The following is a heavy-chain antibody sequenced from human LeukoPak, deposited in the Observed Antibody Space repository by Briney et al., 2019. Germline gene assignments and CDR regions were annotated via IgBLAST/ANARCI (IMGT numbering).Heavy chain of an antibody. CDR2: ISSSSSYI. CDR1: GFTFSSYS. V-gene: IGHV3-21*01. CDR3: TRVPPTVYDSSGYYYY. D-gene: IGHD3-22*01. Sequence: GGSLRLSCAASGFTFSSYSMNWVRQAPGKGLEWVSSISSSSSYIYYADSVKGRFTISRDNAKNTLYLQMNSLRAEDTAMYYCTRVPPTVYDSSGYYYYWGQGTLVTVSS. J-gene: IGHJ4*02.